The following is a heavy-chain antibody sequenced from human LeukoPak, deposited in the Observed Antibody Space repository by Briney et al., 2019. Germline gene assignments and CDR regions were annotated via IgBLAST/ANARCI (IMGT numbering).Heavy chain of an antibody. J-gene: IGHJ4*02. CDR3: ARGGDGNMYYFDY. V-gene: IGHV1-69*13. Sequence: GASVKVSCKASGGTFSSYAISWVRQAPGQGLEWMGGIIPIFGTANYAQKFQGRVTITADESTSTAYMELSSLRSEDTAVYYCARGGDGNMYYFDYWGQGTLVTVSS. CDR1: GGTFSSYA. D-gene: IGHD7-27*01. CDR2: IIPIFGTA.